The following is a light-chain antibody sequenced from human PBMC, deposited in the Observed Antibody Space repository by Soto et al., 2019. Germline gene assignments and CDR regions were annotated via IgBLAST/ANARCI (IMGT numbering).Light chain of an antibody. Sequence: QSALTQPASVSGSPGQSITISCTGTSSDVGGYNYVSWYQQHPGKAPKLMIYEVSNRPSGVSNRFSGSKSGNTASLTISGLQAEDEAEYYCSSYTSRVFGGGTQLTVL. J-gene: IGLJ3*02. CDR1: SSDVGGYNY. CDR3: SSYTSRV. CDR2: EVS. V-gene: IGLV2-14*01.